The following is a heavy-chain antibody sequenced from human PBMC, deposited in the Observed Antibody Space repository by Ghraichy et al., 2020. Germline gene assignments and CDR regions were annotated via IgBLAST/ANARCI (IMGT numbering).Heavy chain of an antibody. J-gene: IGHJ4*02. Sequence: GESLNISCISSGFIFSNYAMSWVRQTPGKGLEWVSAISVSGYTLYADSVKGRFTISRDIAKKVLYLEMNSLSAEDTGVYYAVLAEGDASRMGSPSDYWGQGTLVTVSS. D-gene: IGHD3-3*02. CDR3: VLAEGDASRMGSPSDY. CDR2: ISVSGYT. CDR1: GFIFSNYA. V-gene: IGHV3-23*01.